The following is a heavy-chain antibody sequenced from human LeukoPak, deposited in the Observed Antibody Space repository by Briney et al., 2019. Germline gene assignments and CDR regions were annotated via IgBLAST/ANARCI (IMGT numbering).Heavy chain of an antibody. D-gene: IGHD4-17*01. CDR1: GFTFSSYA. CDR3: AKTHSPMTTVTTGYYYYGMDV. J-gene: IGHJ6*04. CDR2: ISGSGGST. Sequence: GGSLRLSCVASGFTFSSYAMSWVRQAPGKGLEWVSAISGSGGSTYYADSVKGRFTISRDDSKNTLYLQMNSLRAEDTAVYYCAKTHSPMTTVTTGYYYYGMDVWGKGTTVTVSS. V-gene: IGHV3-23*01.